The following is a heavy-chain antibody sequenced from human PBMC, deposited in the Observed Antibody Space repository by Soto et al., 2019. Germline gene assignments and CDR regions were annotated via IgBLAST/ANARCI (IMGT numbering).Heavy chain of an antibody. CDR3: TRVRGIVVVPAAMNPDYFDY. CDR2: IRSKAYGGTT. CDR1: GFTFGDYA. Sequence: GGSLRLSCTASGFTFGDYAMSWFRQAPGKGLEWVGFIRSKAYGGTTEYAASVKGRFTISRDDSKSIAYLQMNSLKTEDTAVYYCTRVRGIVVVPAAMNPDYFDYWGQGTLVTVSS. J-gene: IGHJ4*02. D-gene: IGHD2-2*01. V-gene: IGHV3-49*03.